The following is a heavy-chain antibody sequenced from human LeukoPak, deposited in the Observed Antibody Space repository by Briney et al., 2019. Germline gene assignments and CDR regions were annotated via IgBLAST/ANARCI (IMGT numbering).Heavy chain of an antibody. CDR2: IYGADST. CDR1: GFTVSSNY. J-gene: IGHJ4*02. CDR3: AKDREKAVGATIFDH. D-gene: IGHD1-26*01. Sequence: PGGSLRLSCAASGFTVSSNYMSWVRQAPGKGLEWVSIIYGADSTYYADSVKGRFTISRDNSKNTLYLQMNSLRAEDTAVYYCAKDREKAVGATIFDHWGQGTLVTVSS. V-gene: IGHV3-66*01.